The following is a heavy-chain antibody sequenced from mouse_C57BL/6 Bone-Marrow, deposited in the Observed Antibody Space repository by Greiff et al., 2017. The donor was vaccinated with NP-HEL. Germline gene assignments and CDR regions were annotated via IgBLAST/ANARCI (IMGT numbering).Heavy chain of an antibody. D-gene: IGHD1-1*01. V-gene: IGHV5-17*01. CDR2: ISSGSSTI. Sequence: EVQLVESGGGLVKPGGSLKLSCAASGFTFSDYGMHWVRQAPEKGLEWVAYISSGSSTIYYADTVKGRFTLTRDNANNTLFLQMTRLRSEDTAMYYCASLSTVVAPWYFDVWGTGTTVTVSS. J-gene: IGHJ1*03. CDR1: GFTFSDYG. CDR3: ASLSTVVAPWYFDV.